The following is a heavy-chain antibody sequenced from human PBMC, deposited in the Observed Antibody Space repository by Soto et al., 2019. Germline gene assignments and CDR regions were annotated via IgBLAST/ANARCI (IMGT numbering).Heavy chain of an antibody. V-gene: IGHV3-23*01. CDR1: GFTFTTYA. Sequence: PGGSLRLSCAASGFTFTTYAMSWVRQAPGKGLEWVSSISRTGGSTFYADSVKGRFTISRDNSKNTLYLQLNSLRAEDTAVYYCAKRPGSSDSWGQGTLVTVSS. CDR3: AKRPGSSDS. J-gene: IGHJ4*02. CDR2: ISRTGGST.